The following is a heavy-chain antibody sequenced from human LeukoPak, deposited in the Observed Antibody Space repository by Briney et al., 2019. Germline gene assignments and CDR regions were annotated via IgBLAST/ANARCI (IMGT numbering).Heavy chain of an antibody. Sequence: PSETLSLTCAVYGGSFSGYYWSWIRQPPGKGLEWIGEINHSGSTNYNPSLKSRVTISVDTSKNQFSLKLSSMTAADTAVYYCARHPDLSSGYYLDYWGQGTLVTVSS. CDR1: GGSFSGYY. J-gene: IGHJ4*02. CDR2: INHSGST. V-gene: IGHV4-34*01. D-gene: IGHD3-22*01. CDR3: ARHPDLSSGYYLDY.